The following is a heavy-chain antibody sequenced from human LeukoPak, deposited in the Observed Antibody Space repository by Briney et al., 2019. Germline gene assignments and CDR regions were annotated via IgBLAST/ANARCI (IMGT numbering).Heavy chain of an antibody. D-gene: IGHD3-9*01. Sequence: GGSLRLSCAAPGFTFNNYAMTWVRQAPGKGLEWVSAIDARGDDTFYADFVRGRFTVSRDNVKNMVHLQMNSLRAEDSAFYYCAKSLRYFYGVDVWGRGTTVTVSS. CDR3: AKSLRYFYGVDV. CDR2: IDARGDDT. J-gene: IGHJ6*04. V-gene: IGHV3-23*01. CDR1: GFTFNNYA.